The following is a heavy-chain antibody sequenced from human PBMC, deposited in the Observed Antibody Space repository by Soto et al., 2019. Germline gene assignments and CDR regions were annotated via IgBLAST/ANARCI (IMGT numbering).Heavy chain of an antibody. CDR1: GFTFSSYS. J-gene: IGHJ6*02. Sequence: GGSLRLSFAASGFTFSSYSMNWVRQAPGKGLECVSSISSSSSYIYYADSVKGRLPMSRDNAKNSLYLQMNSLRAEDTAVYYCARSGYCSGGSCYDYYGMDVWGQGTTVTVSS. D-gene: IGHD2-15*01. V-gene: IGHV3-21*01. CDR3: ARSGYCSGGSCYDYYGMDV. CDR2: ISSSSSYI.